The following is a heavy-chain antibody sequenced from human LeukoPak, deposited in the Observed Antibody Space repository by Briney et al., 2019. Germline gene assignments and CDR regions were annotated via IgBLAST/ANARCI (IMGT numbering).Heavy chain of an antibody. V-gene: IGHV3-33*06. CDR3: AKYRWELLDYFDY. CDR1: GFTFSSYG. J-gene: IGHJ4*02. D-gene: IGHD1-26*01. Sequence: GGSLRLSCAASGFTFSSYGMHWVRQAPGKGLEWVAVIWYDGSNKYYADSVKGRFTISRDNSKNTLYLQMNSLRAEDTAVYYCAKYRWELLDYFDYWGQGTLVTVSS. CDR2: IWYDGSNK.